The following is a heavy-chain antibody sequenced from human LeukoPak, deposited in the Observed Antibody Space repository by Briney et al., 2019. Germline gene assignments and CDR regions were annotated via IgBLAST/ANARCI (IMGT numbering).Heavy chain of an antibody. CDR3: ARGAPAYFGVVIPRGDYYYMDV. CDR2: IYTSGST. J-gene: IGHJ6*03. V-gene: IGHV4-61*02. D-gene: IGHD3-3*01. Sequence: SSETLSLTCTVSGGSISSGSYYWSWIRQPAGKGLEWIGRIYTSGSTNYNPSLKSRVTISVDTSKNQFSLKLSSVTAADTAVYYCARGAPAYFGVVIPRGDYYYMDVWGKGTTVTVSS. CDR1: GGSISSGSYY.